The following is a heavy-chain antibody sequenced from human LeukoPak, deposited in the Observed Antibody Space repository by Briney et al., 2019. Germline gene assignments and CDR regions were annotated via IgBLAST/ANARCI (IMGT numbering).Heavy chain of an antibody. CDR1: GFIFSNYW. CDR2: IKQDGSEK. Sequence: AGGSLRLSCSASGFIFSNYWMTWVRQAPGKGLEWVANIKQDGSEKYYVDSVKGRFTISRDNAKKSLYLQMNSLRAEDTAVYFCARDMIILQSWGQGTLVTVS. D-gene: IGHD3-22*01. V-gene: IGHV3-7*04. J-gene: IGHJ5*02. CDR3: ARDMIILQS.